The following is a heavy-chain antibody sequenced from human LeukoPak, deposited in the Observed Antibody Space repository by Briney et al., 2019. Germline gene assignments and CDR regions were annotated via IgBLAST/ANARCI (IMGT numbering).Heavy chain of an antibody. J-gene: IGHJ4*02. V-gene: IGHV5-51*01. Sequence: GESLKISCRGSGYDFSIHWIAWVRPLPGEGLEWMGIIYPDDSDTTYSPSFQGQITISADKSISSAYLHLSGLKASDTATYFCARRGRVDYVGPQSYFDHWGQGSLVTVSS. CDR1: GYDFSIHW. CDR2: IYPDDSDT. CDR3: ARRGRVDYVGPQSYFDH. D-gene: IGHD3/OR15-3a*01.